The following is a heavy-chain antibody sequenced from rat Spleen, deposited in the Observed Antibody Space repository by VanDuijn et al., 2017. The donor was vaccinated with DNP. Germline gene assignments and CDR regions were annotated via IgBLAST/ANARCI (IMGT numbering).Heavy chain of an antibody. V-gene: IGHV3-3*01. J-gene: IGHJ3*01. CDR2: INSAGST. D-gene: IGHD1-2*01. Sequence: EVRLQESGPGLVKPSQSLSLTCSVTDYSITSSYRWTWIRKFPGNKLEWMGYINSAGSTDYNPSLKSRISITRDTSKNQFFLQVNSLTTEDTATYYCARGYYSSRSILNWGRGTLVTVSS. CDR1: DYSITSSYR. CDR3: ARGYYSSRSILN.